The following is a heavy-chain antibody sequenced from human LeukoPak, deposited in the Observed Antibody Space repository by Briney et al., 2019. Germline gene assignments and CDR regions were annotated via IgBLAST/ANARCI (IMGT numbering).Heavy chain of an antibody. CDR3: GRKGGSLYCGSSSPCYSLDL. J-gene: IGHJ4*02. Sequence: GASVKLSCKTSGHAFSTSAPGWVRQAPGKGLEWMGGITPMFGHAHYAEKLQGGVAITADESASTLYMELRSLTSEDTAIYYCGRKGGSLYCGSSSPCYSLDLWGQGTLVTVSS. D-gene: IGHD2-2*01. CDR2: ITPMFGHA. CDR1: GHAFSTSA. V-gene: IGHV1-69*13.